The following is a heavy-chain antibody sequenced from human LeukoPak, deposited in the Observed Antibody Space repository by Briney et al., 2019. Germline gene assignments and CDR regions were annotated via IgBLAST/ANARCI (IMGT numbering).Heavy chain of an antibody. CDR3: ARGDYGHYYDSSGYGRFDY. V-gene: IGHV3-48*01. D-gene: IGHD3-22*01. CDR2: ISSSSSTI. CDR1: GFTFSSYS. Sequence: PGGSLRLSCAASGFTFSSYSMNWVRQTPGKGLEWVSYISSSSSTIYYADSVKGRFTISRDNAKNSLYLQMNSLRAEDTAVYYCARGDYGHYYDSSGYGRFDYWGQGTLATVSS. J-gene: IGHJ4*02.